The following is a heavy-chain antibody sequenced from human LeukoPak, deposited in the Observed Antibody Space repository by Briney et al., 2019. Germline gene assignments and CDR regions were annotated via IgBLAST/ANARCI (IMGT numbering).Heavy chain of an antibody. J-gene: IGHJ3*02. CDR1: GFTFSSYA. D-gene: IGHD3-10*01. CDR2: ISYDGSNK. Sequence: GGSLRLSCAASGFTFSSYAMHWVRQAPGKGLEWVAVISYDGSNKYYADSVKGRFTISRDNSKNTLYLQMNSLRAEDTAVYYCAREPQLLWFGELSDAFDIWAKGQWSPSLQ. V-gene: IGHV3-30-3*01. CDR3: AREPQLLWFGELSDAFDI.